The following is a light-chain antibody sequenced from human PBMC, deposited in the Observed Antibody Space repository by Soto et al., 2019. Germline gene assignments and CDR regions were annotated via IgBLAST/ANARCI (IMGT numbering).Light chain of an antibody. CDR2: GNN. J-gene: IGLJ1*01. CDR1: SSNIGAGYD. Sequence: QSVLTQPPSVSGAPGQRVTISCTGSSSNIGAGYDVHWYQQLPGTAPKLLIYGNNNRPSGVPDRFSGSKSGTSASLAIPGLQAEDEADYYCQSYDSSLSGLYVFGTGTKLTVL. CDR3: QSYDSSLSGLYV. V-gene: IGLV1-40*01.